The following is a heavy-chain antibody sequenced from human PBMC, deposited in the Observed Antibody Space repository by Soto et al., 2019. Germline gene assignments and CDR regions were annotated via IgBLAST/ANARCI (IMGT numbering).Heavy chain of an antibody. CDR2: ISYDGSNK. V-gene: IGHV3-30*18. J-gene: IGHJ6*02. CDR1: GFTFSSYG. CDR3: AKSLVTLPLYYYYGMDV. Sequence: SLRLSCAASGFTFSSYGMHWVRQAPGKGLEWVAVISYDGSNKYYADSVKGRFTISRDNSKNTLYLQMNSLRAEDTAVYYCAKSLVTLPLYYYYGMDVWGQGTTVTVSS. D-gene: IGHD3-9*01.